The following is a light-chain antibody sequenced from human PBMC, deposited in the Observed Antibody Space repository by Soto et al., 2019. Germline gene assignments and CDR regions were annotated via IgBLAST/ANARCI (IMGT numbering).Light chain of an antibody. CDR1: QSVSSSY. J-gene: IGKJ1*01. CDR2: DAS. Sequence: EIVLTQSPGTLSLSPGERATLSCRASQSVSSSYFAWYQQKPGQAPRLLIYDASSRATGIPDRFSGSGSGTDFTLTISRLEPADFAVYYCQQYGSSPRTFGQGTKVEIK. CDR3: QQYGSSPRT. V-gene: IGKV3-20*01.